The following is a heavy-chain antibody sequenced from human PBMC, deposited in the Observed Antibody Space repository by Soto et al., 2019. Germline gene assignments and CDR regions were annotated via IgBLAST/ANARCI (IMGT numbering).Heavy chain of an antibody. V-gene: IGHV1-18*04. J-gene: IGHJ6*02. CDR2: ISAYNGNT. CDR1: GYTFTSYG. CDR3: ARGGLMTTVTTLRDLYYYYGIDV. D-gene: IGHD4-17*01. Sequence: ASVKVSCKNSGYTFTSYGISWVRQAPGQGLEWMGWISAYNGNTSCAQKLWGRVTMTTDTSTSTVYMELRSLRSGDTAVYYCARGGLMTTVTTLRDLYYYYGIDVWGQ.